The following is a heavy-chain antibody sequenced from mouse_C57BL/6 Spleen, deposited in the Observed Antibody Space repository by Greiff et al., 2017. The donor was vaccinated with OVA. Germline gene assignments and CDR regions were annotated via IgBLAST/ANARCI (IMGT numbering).Heavy chain of an antibody. CDR3: ARAWEFDY. CDR2: ISDGGSYT. CDR1: GFTFSSYA. D-gene: IGHD4-1*01. Sequence: EVQLVESGGGLVKPGGSLKLSCAASGFTFSSYAMSWVRQTPEKRLAWVATISDGGSYTYYPDNVKGRFTISRDNAKNNLYLQMSHLKSEDTAMYYCARAWEFDYWGQGTTLTVSS. V-gene: IGHV5-4*01. J-gene: IGHJ2*01.